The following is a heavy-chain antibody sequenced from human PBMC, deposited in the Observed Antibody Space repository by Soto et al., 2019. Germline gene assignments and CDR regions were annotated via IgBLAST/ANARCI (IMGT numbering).Heavy chain of an antibody. CDR2: IMWNSGSI. CDR3: TKDMSTGGADV. Sequence: SLLISCATSVFTSDDYAMHWVRQAPGKGLEWVSGIMWNSGSIGYADSVKGRFTISRDNAKNSLYLQMNSLRAEDTALYYCTKDMSTGGADVWGQGTTVTVSS. V-gene: IGHV3-9*02. D-gene: IGHD4-17*01. J-gene: IGHJ6*01. CDR1: VFTSDDYA.